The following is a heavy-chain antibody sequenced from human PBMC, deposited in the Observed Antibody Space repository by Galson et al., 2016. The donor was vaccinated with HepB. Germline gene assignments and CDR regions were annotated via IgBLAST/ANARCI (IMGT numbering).Heavy chain of an antibody. CDR2: IASNRRTI. Sequence: SLRLSCAASGFTFSDYSMNWVRQAPGKGLEWVSYIASNRRTIYYADSARGRFTISRDNAKNSLYLQMNSLRDEETAVYYCARDGRRGYDMDVWGQGTTVTVSS. V-gene: IGHV3-48*02. CDR1: GFTFSDYS. J-gene: IGHJ6*02. CDR3: ARDGRRGYDMDV.